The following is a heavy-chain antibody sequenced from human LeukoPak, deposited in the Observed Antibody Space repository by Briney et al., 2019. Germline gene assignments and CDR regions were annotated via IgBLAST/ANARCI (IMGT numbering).Heavy chain of an antibody. J-gene: IGHJ4*02. Sequence: ASVKVSFKASGYTFTGYYMHWVRQAPGQGLEWMGWINPNSGGTNYAQKFQGRVTMTRDTSISTAYMELSRLRSDDTAVYYCARDVENYGDTPIDYWGQGTLVTVSS. CDR1: GYTFTGYY. CDR2: INPNSGGT. V-gene: IGHV1-2*02. D-gene: IGHD4-17*01. CDR3: ARDVENYGDTPIDY.